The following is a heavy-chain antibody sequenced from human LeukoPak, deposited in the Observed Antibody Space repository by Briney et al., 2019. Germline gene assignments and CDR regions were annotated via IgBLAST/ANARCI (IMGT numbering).Heavy chain of an antibody. D-gene: IGHD3-9*01. CDR3: ARGETLRYFDWYYFDY. Sequence: GGSLRLSCAVSGFTFRNHAMNWVRQAPGTGLEWVSGIRGSGDRTYYADSVKGRFTISRDKSMDSLYLQMNSLRAEDTAIYYCARGETLRYFDWYYFDYWGQGTLVTVSS. V-gene: IGHV3-23*01. J-gene: IGHJ4*02. CDR1: GFTFRNHA. CDR2: IRGSGDRT.